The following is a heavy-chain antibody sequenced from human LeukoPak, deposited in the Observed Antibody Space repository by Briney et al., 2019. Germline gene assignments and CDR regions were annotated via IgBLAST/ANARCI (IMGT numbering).Heavy chain of an antibody. CDR2: IIPIFGTA. CDR1: GGTFSSYA. D-gene: IGHD1-20*01. Sequence: ASVKVSCKASGGTFSSYAISWVRQAPGQGLEWMGGIIPIFGTANYAQKFQGRVTITTDESTSTAYMELSSLRSEDTAVYYCASNFLTGENWFDPWGQEPWSPSPQ. V-gene: IGHV1-69*05. J-gene: IGHJ5*02. CDR3: ASNFLTGENWFDP.